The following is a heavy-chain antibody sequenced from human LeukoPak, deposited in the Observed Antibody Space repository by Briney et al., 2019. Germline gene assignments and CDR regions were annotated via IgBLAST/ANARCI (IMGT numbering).Heavy chain of an antibody. CDR1: GGSISGYF. D-gene: IGHD2-15*01. V-gene: IGHV4-59*01. CDR2: ISYSGST. CDR3: ARTAGGYSHYYFDY. J-gene: IGHJ4*02. Sequence: SETLSLTCTVSGGSISGYFWSWIRQPPGKGLEWIGYISYSGSTNYNPSLKSRVTMSVDTSKNQFSLRLRSVTAADTAIYFCARTAGGYSHYYFDYWGPGTLVTVSS.